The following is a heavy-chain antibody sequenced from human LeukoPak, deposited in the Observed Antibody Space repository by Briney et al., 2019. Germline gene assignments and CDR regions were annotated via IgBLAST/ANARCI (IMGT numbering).Heavy chain of an antibody. CDR2: ISYDGSEK. CDR3: ARADGSVAGPPSGH. V-gene: IGHV3-30-3*01. Sequence: GRSLRLSCAASGFTFSSYAMHWVRQAPGKGLEWVAIISYDGSEKYYADSVKGRLTISRDNSKSTLYLQMISLRTEDTAVYYCARADGSVAGPPSGHWGQGTLVTVSS. D-gene: IGHD6-19*01. CDR1: GFTFSSYA. J-gene: IGHJ4*02.